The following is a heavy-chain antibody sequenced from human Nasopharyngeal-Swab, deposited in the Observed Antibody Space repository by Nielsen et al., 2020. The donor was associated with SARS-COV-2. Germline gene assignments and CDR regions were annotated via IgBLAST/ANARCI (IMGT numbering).Heavy chain of an antibody. Sequence: GGSLRLSCVGSGFSFSNYGMHWVRQAPGKGLEWVAIISYDGGDKHYADSVKGRFTISKDNSKNTLFLEMSSLRAEDTAVYYCARDTPVVPAADYYYGMDVWGQGTTVTVSS. J-gene: IGHJ6*02. CDR2: ISYDGGDK. CDR3: ARDTPVVPAADYYYGMDV. V-gene: IGHV3-30*03. D-gene: IGHD2-2*01. CDR1: GFSFSNYG.